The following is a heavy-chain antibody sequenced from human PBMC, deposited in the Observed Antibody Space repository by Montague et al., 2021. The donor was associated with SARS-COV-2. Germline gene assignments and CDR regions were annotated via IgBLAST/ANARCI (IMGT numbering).Heavy chain of an antibody. CDR1: GGSISSYY. Sequence: SETLSLTCTVSGGSISSYYWSWIRQPPGKGLEWIGYIYYSGSTNYNPSLKSRVTISVDTSKNQFSLKLSSVTAVDTAVYYCARLTAGYCSGGSCYWGTGFDYWGQGTLVTVSS. CDR3: ARLTAGYCSGGSCYWGTGFDY. D-gene: IGHD2-15*01. CDR2: IYYSGST. J-gene: IGHJ4*02. V-gene: IGHV4-59*12.